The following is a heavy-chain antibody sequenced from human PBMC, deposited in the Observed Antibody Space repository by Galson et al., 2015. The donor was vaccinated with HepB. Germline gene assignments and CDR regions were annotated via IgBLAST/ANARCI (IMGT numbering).Heavy chain of an antibody. CDR1: GTSISRGNY. Sequence: ETLSLTCTVSGTSISRGNYWTWLRQSPGKRLEWLGFIYHSGRTDYNPSLKSRLTISIDKSKDQISLNLTSVTAADTAVYFCARDRSNWNYWGQGTLVSVSS. J-gene: IGHJ4*02. CDR3: ARDRSNWNY. D-gene: IGHD1-20*01. CDR2: IYHSGRT. V-gene: IGHV4-61*01.